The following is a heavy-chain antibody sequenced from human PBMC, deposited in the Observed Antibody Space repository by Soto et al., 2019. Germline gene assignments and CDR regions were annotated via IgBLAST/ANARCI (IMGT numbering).Heavy chain of an antibody. CDR2: IIPIFGTA. CDR1: GGTFSSYA. D-gene: IGHD3-22*01. Sequence: QVQLVQSGAEVKKPGSSVKVSCKASGGTFSSYAISWVRQAPGQGLEWMGGIIPIFGTANYAQKFQGRVTITAAESTSTAYMELSSLRSEDTAVYYCARPDYYDSSGYYYSRSAFDIWGQGTMVTVSS. V-gene: IGHV1-69*01. J-gene: IGHJ3*02. CDR3: ARPDYYDSSGYYYSRSAFDI.